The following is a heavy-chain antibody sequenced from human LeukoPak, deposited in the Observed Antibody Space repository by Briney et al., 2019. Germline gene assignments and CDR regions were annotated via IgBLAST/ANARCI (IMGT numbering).Heavy chain of an antibody. CDR3: ARDPDSSGYCFDY. D-gene: IGHD3-22*01. Sequence: SETLSLTCAVYGGSFSGYYWSWIRQPPGKGLEWIGEINHSGSTNYNPSLKSRVTISVGTSKNQFSLKLSSVTAADTAVYYCARDPDSSGYCFDYWGQGTLVTVSS. V-gene: IGHV4-34*01. CDR2: INHSGST. J-gene: IGHJ4*02. CDR1: GGSFSGYY.